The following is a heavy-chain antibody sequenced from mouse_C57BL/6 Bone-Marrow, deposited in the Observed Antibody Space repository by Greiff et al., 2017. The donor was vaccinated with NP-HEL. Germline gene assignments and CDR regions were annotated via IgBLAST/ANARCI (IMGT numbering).Heavy chain of an antibody. D-gene: IGHD2-12*01. V-gene: IGHV3-6*01. CDR2: ISYDGSN. CDR1: GYSITSGYY. J-gene: IGHJ1*03. Sequence: EVKLVESGPGLVKPSQSLSLTCSVTGYSITSGYYWNWIRQFPGNKLEWMGYISYDGSNNYNPSLKNRISITRDTSKNQFFLKLNSVTTEDTATYYCARGAYYSSYWYFDVWGTGTTVTVSS. CDR3: ARGAYYSSYWYFDV.